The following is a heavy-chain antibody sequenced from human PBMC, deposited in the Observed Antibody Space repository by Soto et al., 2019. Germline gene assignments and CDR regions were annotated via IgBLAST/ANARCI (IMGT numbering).Heavy chain of an antibody. V-gene: IGHV3-23*01. CDR3: AKSRYSDSSGDFYDY. D-gene: IGHD3-22*01. CDR1: AFTFNNYA. J-gene: IGHJ4*02. CDR2: IGGSGRTT. Sequence: GGSLRLSCAASAFTFNNYAMSWVRQAPGKGLEWVSGIGGSGRTTYYADSVKGRFTISRDNSNNTLFLQMNSLRAEDTAVYYCAKSRYSDSSGDFYDYWGQGTLVTVSA.